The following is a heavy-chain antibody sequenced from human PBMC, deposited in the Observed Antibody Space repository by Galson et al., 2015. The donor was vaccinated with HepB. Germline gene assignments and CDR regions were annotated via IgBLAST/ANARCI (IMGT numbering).Heavy chain of an antibody. CDR1: GYTFTDYY. D-gene: IGHD6-6*01. Sequence: VKVSCKVSGYTFTDYYMHWVQQAPGKGLEWMGLVDPEDGETIYAEKFQGRVTITADTSTDTAYMELSSLRSEDTAVYYCATQTSPSSSSANWFDPWGQGTLVTVSS. CDR3: ATQTSPSSSSANWFDP. V-gene: IGHV1-69-2*01. J-gene: IGHJ5*02. CDR2: VDPEDGET.